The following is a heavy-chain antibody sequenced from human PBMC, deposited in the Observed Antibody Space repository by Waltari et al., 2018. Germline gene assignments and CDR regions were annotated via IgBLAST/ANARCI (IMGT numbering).Heavy chain of an antibody. CDR3: ARDSTPGGRGSFGY. J-gene: IGHJ4*02. D-gene: IGHD3-16*01. CDR2: ISYDGSNK. V-gene: IGHV3-30*07. CDR1: GFTFSSYA. Sequence: QVQLVESGGGVVQPGRSLRLSCTASGFTFSSYAMHWVRQAPGKGLEWVAVISYDGSNKYYADSVKGRFTISRDNSKNTLYLQMNSLRAEDTAVYYCARDSTPGGRGSFGYWGQGTLVTVSS.